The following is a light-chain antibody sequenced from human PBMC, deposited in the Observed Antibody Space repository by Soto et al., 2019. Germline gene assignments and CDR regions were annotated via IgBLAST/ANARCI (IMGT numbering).Light chain of an antibody. CDR1: SSDVGGYNY. J-gene: IGLJ1*01. CDR3: SSYTSSSIVYV. Sequence: QSALTQPASVSGSPGQSITISCTGTSSDVGGYNYVSWYQQHPGKAPKLMIYEVSHRPSGVSNRFSGSKSGNTASLTISGLQAVDEADYYCSSYTSSSIVYVFGTGTKLTVL. CDR2: EVS. V-gene: IGLV2-14*01.